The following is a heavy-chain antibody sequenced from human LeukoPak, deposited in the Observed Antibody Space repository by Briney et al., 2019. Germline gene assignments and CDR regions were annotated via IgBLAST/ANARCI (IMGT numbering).Heavy chain of an antibody. CDR1: GFTFDDYA. CDR3: AKGTDLTGVHAAFDY. Sequence: GGSLRLSCAASGFTFDDYAMHWVRQAPGKGLEWVSGISWNSGSIGYADSVKGRFTISRDNAKNSLYLQMNSLRAEDMALYYCAKGTDLTGVHAAFDYWGQGTLVTVSS. D-gene: IGHD2-15*01. J-gene: IGHJ4*02. V-gene: IGHV3-9*03. CDR2: ISWNSGSI.